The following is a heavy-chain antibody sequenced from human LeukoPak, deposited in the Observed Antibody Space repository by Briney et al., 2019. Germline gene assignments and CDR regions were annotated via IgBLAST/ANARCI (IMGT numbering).Heavy chain of an antibody. J-gene: IGHJ4*02. Sequence: PGGSLRLSCAASGFTFSSYGMHWVRQAPGKGPEWVAVISYDGSNKYYADSVKGRFTISRDNSKNTLYLQMNSLRAEDTAVYYCAKNYYDSSGSVVDYWGQGTLVTVSS. CDR2: ISYDGSNK. CDR3: AKNYYDSSGSVVDY. CDR1: GFTFSSYG. V-gene: IGHV3-30*18. D-gene: IGHD3-22*01.